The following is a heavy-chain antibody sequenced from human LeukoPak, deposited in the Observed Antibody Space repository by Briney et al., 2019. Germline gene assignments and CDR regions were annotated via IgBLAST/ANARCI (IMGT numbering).Heavy chain of an antibody. D-gene: IGHD1-26*01. CDR2: ISGSGST. CDR1: GFTFSSYA. V-gene: IGHV3-23*01. Sequence: AGGSLRLSCAASGFTFSSYAMSWVRQAPGKGLEWVSAISGSGSTNYADSVRGRFTISRDNSKNTLYLQMNSLRAEDTAVYYCAKGPYSGFSWGQGTLVTVSS. J-gene: IGHJ5*02. CDR3: AKGPYSGFS.